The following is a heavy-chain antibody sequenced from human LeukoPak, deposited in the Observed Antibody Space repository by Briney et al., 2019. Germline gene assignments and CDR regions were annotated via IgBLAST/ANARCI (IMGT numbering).Heavy chain of an antibody. D-gene: IGHD3-3*01. CDR1: GGSFSGYY. CDR3: ARKFNVLRFLEWATAWFGP. CDR2: INHSGST. Sequence: SETLSLTCAVYGGSFSGYYWSWIRQPPGKGLEWIGEINHSGSTNYNPSLKSRVTISVDTSKNQFSLKLSSVTAADTAVYYCARKFNVLRFLEWATAWFGPWGQGTLVTVSS. J-gene: IGHJ5*02. V-gene: IGHV4-34*01.